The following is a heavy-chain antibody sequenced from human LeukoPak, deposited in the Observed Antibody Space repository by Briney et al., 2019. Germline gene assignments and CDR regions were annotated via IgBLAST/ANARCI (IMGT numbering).Heavy chain of an antibody. J-gene: IGHJ5*02. CDR3: ARPTGATGEDWFDP. CDR2: IKQDGSEK. Sequence: GGSLRLSCAASGFTFSSYWMSWVRQAPGKGLEWVANIKQDGSEKYYVDSVKGRFTISRDNAKNSLYLQMNSLRAEDTAVYYCARPTGATGEDWFDPWGQGTLVTVSS. V-gene: IGHV3-7*01. CDR1: GFTFSSYW. D-gene: IGHD1-26*01.